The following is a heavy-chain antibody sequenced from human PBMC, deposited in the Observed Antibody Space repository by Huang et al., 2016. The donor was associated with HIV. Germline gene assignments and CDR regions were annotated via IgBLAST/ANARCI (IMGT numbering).Heavy chain of an antibody. V-gene: IGHV7-4-1*02. CDR2: INPNTGNP. Sequence: QVQLVQSGSELKKPGASVKVSCKVSGYTFTDYQISWVRQDTGQGLEWMGWINPNTGNPTYAQCVTGRVVFSLDTSVSTAYLQISSLKAEDTAVYFCARDSGYYRYFDYWGQGTLVTVSS. D-gene: IGHD3-22*01. CDR3: ARDSGYYRYFDY. J-gene: IGHJ4*02. CDR1: GYTFTDYQ.